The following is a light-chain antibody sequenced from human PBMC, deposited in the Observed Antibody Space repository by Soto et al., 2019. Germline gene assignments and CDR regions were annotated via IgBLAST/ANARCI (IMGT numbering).Light chain of an antibody. CDR2: DAS. CDR3: QQYGNSPYT. V-gene: IGKV3-20*01. Sequence: EVVLTQSPGXLPLSPGERATLSCRASQSIGSTYLAWYQQKPGQAPRLLIYDASSRATGIPDRFSGSGSGTDFTLTIGRLEPEDFTVYYCQQYGNSPYTFGQGTKLEIK. CDR1: QSIGSTY. J-gene: IGKJ2*01.